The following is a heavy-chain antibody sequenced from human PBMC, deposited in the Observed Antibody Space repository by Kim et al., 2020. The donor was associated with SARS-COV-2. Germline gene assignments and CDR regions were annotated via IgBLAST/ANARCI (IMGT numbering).Heavy chain of an antibody. CDR2: ISYDGSNK. Sequence: GGSLRLSCAASGFTFSSYAMHWVRQAPGKGLEWVAVISYDGSNKYYADSVKGRFTISRDNSKNTLYLQMNSLRAEDTAGYYCARPTSGSYYGYFDYWGQGTLVTVSS. V-gene: IGHV3-30*04. J-gene: IGHJ4*02. CDR3: ARPTSGSYYGYFDY. D-gene: IGHD1-26*01. CDR1: GFTFSSYA.